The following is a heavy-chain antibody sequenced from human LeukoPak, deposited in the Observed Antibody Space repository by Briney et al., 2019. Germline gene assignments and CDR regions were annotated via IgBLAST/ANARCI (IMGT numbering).Heavy chain of an antibody. D-gene: IGHD3-10*01. Sequence: NSSETLSLTCTVSGDSISSSTYYWGWIRQPPGKGLEWIGSMYYSGSTHYNPSLKSRVTISGDTSKNQFSLKLSSVTAADTAVYYCARDFYYGSGVNWFDPWGQGTLITVSS. CDR2: MYYSGST. J-gene: IGHJ5*02. CDR3: ARDFYYGSGVNWFDP. CDR1: GDSISSSTYY. V-gene: IGHV4-39*07.